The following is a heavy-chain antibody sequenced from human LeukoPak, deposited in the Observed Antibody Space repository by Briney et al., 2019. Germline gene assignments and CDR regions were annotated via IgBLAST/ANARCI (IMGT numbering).Heavy chain of an antibody. CDR2: IRSRTYGGAA. CDR1: GFTFADYA. J-gene: IGHJ4*02. CDR3: TRVAIAIIGTDPVDY. V-gene: IGHV3-49*04. Sequence: PGGSLRLSCEASGFTFADYAMNWVRQAPGKGLEWVGFIRSRTYGGAADYAPSVQGRFTISRDDSKSIAYLQMNSPEIEDTAVYYCTRVAIAIIGTDPVDYWGQGTLVTVSS. D-gene: IGHD2-21*01.